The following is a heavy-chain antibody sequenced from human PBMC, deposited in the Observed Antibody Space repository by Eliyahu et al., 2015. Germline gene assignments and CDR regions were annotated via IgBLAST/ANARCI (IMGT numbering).Heavy chain of an antibody. V-gene: IGHV3-23*01. CDR3: AKSNYVPDAFDI. D-gene: IGHD4-11*01. CDR2: ISGSGGST. J-gene: IGHJ3*02. CDR1: GFTFSSYA. Sequence: EVQLLESGGGLVQPGGSLRLSCAASGFTFSSYAMNWVRQAPGKGLEWVSAISGSGGSTYYADSVKGRFTISRDNSKNTLYLQMNSLRAEDTAVFYCAKSNYVPDAFDIWGQGTMVTVSS.